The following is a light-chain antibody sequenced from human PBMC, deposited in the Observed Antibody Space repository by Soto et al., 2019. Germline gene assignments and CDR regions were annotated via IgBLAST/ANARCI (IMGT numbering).Light chain of an antibody. J-gene: IGLJ1*01. Sequence: QAVVTQAPSLTVSPGGTVTPTCGSSTGAVTNGHYPYWFQQKPGQAPRTLIYDTTNRHSWTPARFSGALLGGKAALTLSGAQPEDEAEYYCLLSYNGPYVFGTRTKGTVL. CDR3: LLSYNGPYV. CDR1: TGAVTNGHY. V-gene: IGLV7-46*01. CDR2: DTT.